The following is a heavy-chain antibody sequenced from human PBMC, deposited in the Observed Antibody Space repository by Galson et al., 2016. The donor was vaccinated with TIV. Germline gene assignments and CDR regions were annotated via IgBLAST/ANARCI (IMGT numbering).Heavy chain of an antibody. V-gene: IGHV1-2*02. D-gene: IGHD3-16*01. CDR1: GYTFTGFY. J-gene: IGHJ5*02. Sequence: QSGAEVKKPGASVKVSCKASGYTFTGFYIHWIRQAPGQGLEWMGWLNPDSGDTDYAQNFQGRVTMTRDTSIRTAYMELSRLMSVDTAVYYCARRNWGNWLDPWGQGTLGTVSS. CDR2: LNPDSGDT. CDR3: ARRNWGNWLDP.